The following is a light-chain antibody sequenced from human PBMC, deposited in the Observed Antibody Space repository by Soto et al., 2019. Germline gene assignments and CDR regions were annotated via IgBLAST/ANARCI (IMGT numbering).Light chain of an antibody. J-gene: IGKJ5*01. CDR1: QSVRNK. V-gene: IGKV3-15*01. Sequence: EIMMTQSPATLSVSPGERATLSCRASQSVRNKLAWYQQRRCQAPRLPIYYASTRATGVPARFSGSVSGTEFAHTVSSLQSEDSARYYWQQYNTWPPITFGQGTRLEIK. CDR3: QQYNTWPPIT. CDR2: YAS.